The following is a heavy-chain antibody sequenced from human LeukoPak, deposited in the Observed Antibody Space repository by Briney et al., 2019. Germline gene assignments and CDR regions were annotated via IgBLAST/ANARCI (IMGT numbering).Heavy chain of an antibody. CDR3: ASSQKHDKAWFDP. CDR2: IYNSGST. V-gene: IGHV4-61*02. D-gene: IGHD3-22*01. J-gene: IGHJ5*02. CDR1: GGSISSGNYY. Sequence: PSETLSLTCTVSGGSISSGNYYWSWIRQPAGKGLEWIGRIYNSGSTNYNPSLKSRVTMSIDTSKNQFSLKLSSVTAADTAVYYCASSQKHDKAWFDPWGQGTLVTVSS.